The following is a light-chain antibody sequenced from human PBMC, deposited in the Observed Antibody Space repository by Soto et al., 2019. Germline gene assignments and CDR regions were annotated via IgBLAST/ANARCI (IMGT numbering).Light chain of an antibody. CDR3: SSYTSITLYV. J-gene: IGLJ1*01. V-gene: IGLV2-14*03. CDR2: DVS. CDR1: SSDVGGYDY. Sequence: QCALTQPASVSGSPGQSITISCTGTSSDVGGYDYVSWYQHHPGKAPKLMIYDVSNRPSGVSNRFSGSKSGNTATLTISGLQAEDDTDYYCSSYTSITLYVFGTGTKVNVL.